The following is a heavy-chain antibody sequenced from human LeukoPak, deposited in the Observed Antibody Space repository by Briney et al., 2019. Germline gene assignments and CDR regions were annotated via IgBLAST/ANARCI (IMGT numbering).Heavy chain of an antibody. CDR2: ISGYNVNT. CDR1: GYTFASYG. CDR3: AKGNYYGSGSYYAVGGELDY. Sequence: ASVKVSCKASGYTFASYGISWVRQAPGQGLEWMGWISGYNVNTNYAQKLPGRVTMTTDTSTSTAYMEVRSLRSDDTAVYYCAKGNYYGSGSYYAVGGELDYWGQGTLVTVSS. D-gene: IGHD3-10*01. J-gene: IGHJ4*02. V-gene: IGHV1-18*01.